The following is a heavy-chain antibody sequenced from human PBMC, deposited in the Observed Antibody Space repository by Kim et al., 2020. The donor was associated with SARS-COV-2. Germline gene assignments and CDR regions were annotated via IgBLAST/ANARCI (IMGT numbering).Heavy chain of an antibody. CDR1: GGSISSSSYY. D-gene: IGHD2-2*01. CDR3: ARHSLVVVPAAPNDINWFDP. Sequence: SETLSLTCTVSGGSISSSSYYWGWIRQPPGKGLEWIGSIYYSGSTYYNPSLKSRVTISVDTSKNQFSLKLSSVTAADTAVYYCARHSLVVVPAAPNDINWFDPWGQGTLVTVSS. CDR2: IYYSGST. V-gene: IGHV4-39*01. J-gene: IGHJ5*02.